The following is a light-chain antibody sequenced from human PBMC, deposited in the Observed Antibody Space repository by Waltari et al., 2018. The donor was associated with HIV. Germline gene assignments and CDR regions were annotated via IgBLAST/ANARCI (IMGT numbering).Light chain of an antibody. CDR3: QHYDSSRWT. CDR2: DAS. V-gene: IGKV3-20*01. CDR1: QSVSSTY. Sequence: EIVLTQSPGTLSSSPGERATLSCRACQSVSSTYLGWYQQKPGQAPRLLISDASSRATGIPDRFSGSGSGTDFTLTSSRLEPEDFAVYFCQHYDSSRWTFGQGTKVEI. J-gene: IGKJ1*01.